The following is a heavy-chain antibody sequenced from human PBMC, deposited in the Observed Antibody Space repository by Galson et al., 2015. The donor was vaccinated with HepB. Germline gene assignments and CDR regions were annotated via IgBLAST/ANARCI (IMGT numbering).Heavy chain of an antibody. D-gene: IGHD6-13*01. J-gene: IGHJ6*02. CDR3: ARRAIAAAGTSYYYYGMDV. CDR2: IYPGNSDT. CDR1: GYSFTSYW. Sequence: QSGAEVKKPGESLKISCKGSGYSFTSYWIGWVRQMPGKGLEWIGIIYPGNSDTRYSPSFQGQVTISADKSISTAYLQWSSLKASDTAMYYCARRAIAAAGTSYYYYGMDVWGQGTTVTVSS. V-gene: IGHV5-51*01.